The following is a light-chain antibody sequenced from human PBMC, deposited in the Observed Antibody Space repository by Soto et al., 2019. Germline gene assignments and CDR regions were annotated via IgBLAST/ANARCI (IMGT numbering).Light chain of an antibody. CDR1: QIITSGY. V-gene: IGKV3-20*01. CDR3: QQYGSSPRT. CDR2: GAS. Sequence: EIVLTQSPDTLSLSPGERATLSCRASQIITSGYLAWYQQTRGQAPRLLIYGASIRATGVPGRFSGSGSGTDFTLSISVLEPEDFALYYCQQYGSSPRTFGQGTKVEI. J-gene: IGKJ2*01.